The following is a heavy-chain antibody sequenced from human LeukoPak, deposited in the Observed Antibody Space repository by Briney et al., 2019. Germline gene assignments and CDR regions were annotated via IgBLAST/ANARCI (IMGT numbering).Heavy chain of an antibody. D-gene: IGHD3-3*01. V-gene: IGHV4-4*02. CDR1: GGSISSSNW. Sequence: PSETLSLTCAVSGGSISSSNWWSWVRQPPGKGLEWIGEINHSGSTNYSPSLKSRVTISVDTSKNQFSLKLSSVTAADTAVYYCARNPITIFGGSFDYWGQGTLVTVSS. J-gene: IGHJ4*02. CDR2: INHSGST. CDR3: ARNPITIFGGSFDY.